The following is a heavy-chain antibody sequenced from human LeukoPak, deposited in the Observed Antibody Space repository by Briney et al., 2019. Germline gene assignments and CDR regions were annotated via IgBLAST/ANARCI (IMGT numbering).Heavy chain of an antibody. Sequence: PSGTLSLTCAVSGGSISSSNWWSWVRQPPGKGLEWIGEIYHSGSTNYNPSLKSRVTISVDKSKNQFSLKLSSVTAADTAVYYCARVQWLQTAPDYYYYYGMDVWGQGTTVTVSS. J-gene: IGHJ6*02. CDR3: ARVQWLQTAPDYYYYYGMDV. CDR1: GGSISSSNW. V-gene: IGHV4-4*02. D-gene: IGHD5-12*01. CDR2: IYHSGST.